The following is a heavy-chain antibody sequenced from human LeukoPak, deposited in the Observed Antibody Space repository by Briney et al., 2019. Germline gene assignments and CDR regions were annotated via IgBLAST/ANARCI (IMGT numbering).Heavy chain of an antibody. D-gene: IGHD3-3*01. V-gene: IGHV4-30-2*01. CDR1: GGSISSGGYS. J-gene: IGHJ5*02. CDR2: IYHSGST. Sequence: SETLSLTCAVSGGSISSGGYSWSWIRQPPGKGLEWIGYIYHSGSTYYNPSLKSRVTISVDRSKNQFSLKLSSVTAADTAVYYCARVWYDFWSGYPNWFDPWGQGTLVTVSS. CDR3: ARVWYDFWSGYPNWFDP.